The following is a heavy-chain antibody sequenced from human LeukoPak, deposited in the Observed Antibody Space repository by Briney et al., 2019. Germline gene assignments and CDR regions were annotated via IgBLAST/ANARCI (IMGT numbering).Heavy chain of an antibody. CDR2: IYPGDSDT. V-gene: IGHV5-51*01. Sequence: GESLKISCKGSGYSFTSYWIGWVRQVPGKGLEWMGIIYPGDSDTRYSPSFQGQVTISADKSISTAYLQWSSLKASDTAMYYCARRGRWFGTPSRGYYYMDVWGKGTTVTVSS. J-gene: IGHJ6*03. D-gene: IGHD3-10*01. CDR3: ARRGRWFGTPSRGYYYMDV. CDR1: GYSFTSYW.